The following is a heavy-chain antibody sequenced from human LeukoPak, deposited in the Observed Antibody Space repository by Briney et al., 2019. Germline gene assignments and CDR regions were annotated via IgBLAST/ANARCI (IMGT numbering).Heavy chain of an antibody. CDR1: GFTFDDYA. V-gene: IGHV3-9*01. D-gene: IGHD5-18*01. CDR3: ASSYGIPVFFGYFDY. J-gene: IGHJ4*02. Sequence: GRSLRLCCTASGFTFDDYAMHWVRQAPGKGLVWVSGISWNSGSIGYADSVKGRFTISRDNAKNSLYLQMNSLRAEDTASYDCASSYGIPVFFGYFDYWGQGTLVTVSS. CDR2: ISWNSGSI.